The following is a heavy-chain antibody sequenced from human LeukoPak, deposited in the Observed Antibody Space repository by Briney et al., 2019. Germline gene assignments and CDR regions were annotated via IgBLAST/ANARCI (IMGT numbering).Heavy chain of an antibody. Sequence: PGGSLRLSCAASGFTFSSYAMHWVRQAPGKGLEWVAVISYDGSNKYYADSVKGLFTISRDNSKNTLYLQMNSLRAEDTAVYYCARDSQNGNTAGGYWGQGTLVTVSS. J-gene: IGHJ4*02. V-gene: IGHV3-30-3*01. D-gene: IGHD5-18*01. CDR3: ARDSQNGNTAGGY. CDR1: GFTFSSYA. CDR2: ISYDGSNK.